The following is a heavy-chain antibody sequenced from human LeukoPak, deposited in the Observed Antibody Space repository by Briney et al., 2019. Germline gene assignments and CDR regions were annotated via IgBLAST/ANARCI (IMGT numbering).Heavy chain of an antibody. Sequence: GGSLRLSCAASGFTFSSYAMHWVRQAPGKGLEWEAVISYDGSNKYYADSVKGRFTISRDNSKNTLYLQMNSLRAEDTAVYYCASLYPYYDFWSGYEPDAFDIWGQGTMVTVSS. V-gene: IGHV3-30-3*01. CDR2: ISYDGSNK. D-gene: IGHD3-3*01. CDR1: GFTFSSYA. J-gene: IGHJ3*02. CDR3: ASLYPYYDFWSGYEPDAFDI.